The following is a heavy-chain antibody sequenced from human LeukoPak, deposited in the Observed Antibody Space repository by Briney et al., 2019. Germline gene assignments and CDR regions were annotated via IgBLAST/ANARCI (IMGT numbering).Heavy chain of an antibody. CDR2: INPNSGGT. D-gene: IGHD3-10*01. CDR1: GYTFTGYY. J-gene: IGHJ4*02. CDR3: ARADVLWFEELVDY. Sequence: ASVKVSCKASGYTFTGYYMHWVRQAPEQGLEWMGWINPNSGGTNYAQKFQGRVTMTRDTSISTAYMELSRLRSDDTAVYYCARADVLWFEELVDYWGQGTLVTVSS. V-gene: IGHV1-2*02.